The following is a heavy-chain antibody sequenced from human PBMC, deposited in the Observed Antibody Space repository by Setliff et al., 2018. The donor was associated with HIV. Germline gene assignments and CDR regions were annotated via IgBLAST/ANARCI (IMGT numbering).Heavy chain of an antibody. V-gene: IGHV4-59*01. CDR3: AKTIRGYISGDYMDV. J-gene: IGHJ6*03. Sequence: PSETLSLTCTVSDVSISAYYWSRIRQPPGKGLEWIGDIFYTGSTNYNPSLKSRVTISIDTSKNHFSLKLSSVTAADTAVYYCAKTIRGYISGDYMDVWGKGTTVTVSS. CDR1: DVSISAYY. D-gene: IGHD5-18*01. CDR2: IFYTGST.